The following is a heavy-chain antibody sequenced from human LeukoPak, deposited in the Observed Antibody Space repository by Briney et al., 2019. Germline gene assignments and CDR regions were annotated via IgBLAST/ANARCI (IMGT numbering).Heavy chain of an antibody. CDR2: IIPIFDTA. CDR3: ARTPVEYSSSSYYYYYYMDV. CDR1: GGTFSSYA. D-gene: IGHD6-6*01. V-gene: IGHV1-69*05. Sequence: GSSVKVSCKASGGTFSSYAISWVRQAPGQGLEWMGGIIPIFDTANYAQKFQGRVTITTDESTSTAYMELSSLRSEDTAVYYCARTPVEYSSSSYYYYYYMDVWGKGTTVTVSS. J-gene: IGHJ6*03.